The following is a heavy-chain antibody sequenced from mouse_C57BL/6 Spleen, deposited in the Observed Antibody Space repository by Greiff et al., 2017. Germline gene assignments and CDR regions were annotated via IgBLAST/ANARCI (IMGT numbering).Heavy chain of an antibody. Sequence: QVKLVESGAELMKPGASVKLSCKATGYTFTGYWIEWVKQRPGHGLEWIGEILPGGGSTNYNEKFKGKATFAADTSSNTAYMQLSSRTTEDSAIYYCARKLGWYFDVWGTGTTVTVSS. J-gene: IGHJ1*03. CDR3: ARKLGWYFDV. CDR2: ILPGGGST. V-gene: IGHV1-9*01. CDR1: GYTFTGYW. D-gene: IGHD4-1*01.